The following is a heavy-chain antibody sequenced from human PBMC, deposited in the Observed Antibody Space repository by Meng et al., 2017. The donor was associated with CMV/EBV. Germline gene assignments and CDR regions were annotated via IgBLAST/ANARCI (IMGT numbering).Heavy chain of an antibody. CDR2: IYTSRST. D-gene: IGHD2-15*01. J-gene: IGHJ5*02. CDR1: GGSISSYY. Sequence: QVQLMESGPGLGKPSETLSLTCTVSGGSISSYYWGWIRQPAGKGLEWIGRIYTSRSTNYNPSLKSRVTMSVDTSKNQFSLKLSSVTAADTAVYYCARSMVVAGDWFDPWGQGTLVTVSS. V-gene: IGHV4-4*07. CDR3: ARSMVVAGDWFDP.